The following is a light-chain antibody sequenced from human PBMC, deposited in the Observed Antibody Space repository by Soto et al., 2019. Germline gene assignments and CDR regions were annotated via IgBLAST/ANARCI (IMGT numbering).Light chain of an antibody. CDR2: DVS. CDR3: SSYTSSSTLKV. Sequence: QSVLTQPASVSGSPGQSITISCTGTSSDVGGYNYVSWYQQHPGKAPKLMIYDVSIRPSGVSNRFSGSKSGNTASLTISGLQAEDEADYYCSSYTSSSTLKVFGGGPKVTVL. J-gene: IGLJ2*01. V-gene: IGLV2-14*03. CDR1: SSDVGGYNY.